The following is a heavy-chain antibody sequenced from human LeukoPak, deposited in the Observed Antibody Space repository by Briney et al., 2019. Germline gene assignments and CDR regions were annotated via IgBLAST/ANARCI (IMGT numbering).Heavy chain of an antibody. CDR2: FSYSGNT. CDR3: ARLTPSNSGSSFDY. J-gene: IGHJ4*02. Sequence: SETLSLTCTVSGGSISDTSYYWGWIRQPPGKGLEWIGSFSYSGNTYYNPSLKSRVTISVDTSKNQFSLRLTSVTAADTAVYYCARLTPSNSGSSFDYWGQGTLVTVSS. CDR1: GGSISDTSYY. V-gene: IGHV4-39*07. D-gene: IGHD4-23*01.